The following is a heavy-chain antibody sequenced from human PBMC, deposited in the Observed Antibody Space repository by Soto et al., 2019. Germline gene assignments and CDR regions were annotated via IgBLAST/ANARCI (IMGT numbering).Heavy chain of an antibody. CDR2: ISGDSGRT. Sequence: EVQLLESGGGLVQPGGSVRLSCAASGLTFGNYAMSWVRQAPGKGLEWVSAISGDSGRTYYADSVKGRFTISRDNSKXXXXXXXXXXXXXDTAVYYCAVTPNCGRDCSAASYWYFDIWGRGTLVTVSS. V-gene: IGHV3-23*01. CDR1: GLTFGNYA. J-gene: IGHJ2*01. D-gene: IGHD2-21*02. CDR3: AVTPNCGRDCSAASYWYFDI.